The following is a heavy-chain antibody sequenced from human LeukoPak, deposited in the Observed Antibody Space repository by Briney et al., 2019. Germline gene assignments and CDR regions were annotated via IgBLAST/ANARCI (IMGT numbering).Heavy chain of an antibody. V-gene: IGHV4-38-2*01. CDR1: GYSISSGYY. D-gene: IGHD2-2*02. CDR3: ARHGYGIVVVPAAIPDAFDI. Sequence: SETLSLTCAVSGYSISSGYYWGWIRQPPGKGLEWIGSIYHGGSTYYNPSLKSRVTISVDTSKNQFSLQLSSVTAADTAVYYCARHGYGIVVVPAAIPDAFDIWGQGTMVTVSS. J-gene: IGHJ3*02. CDR2: IYHGGST.